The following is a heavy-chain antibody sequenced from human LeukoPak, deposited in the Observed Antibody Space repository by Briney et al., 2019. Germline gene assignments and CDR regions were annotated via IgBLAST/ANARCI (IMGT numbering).Heavy chain of an antibody. CDR2: IYNSGST. CDR3: AREYCSSTSCYFDY. Sequence: PSETQSLTCTVSGGSISSYYWSWIRQSPGKGLEWIGYIYNSGSTNYNPSLKSRVTISVDTSKNQFSLKLSSVTAADTAVYHCAREYCSSTSCYFDYWGQGTLVTVSS. V-gene: IGHV4-59*01. J-gene: IGHJ4*02. CDR1: GGSISSYY. D-gene: IGHD2-2*01.